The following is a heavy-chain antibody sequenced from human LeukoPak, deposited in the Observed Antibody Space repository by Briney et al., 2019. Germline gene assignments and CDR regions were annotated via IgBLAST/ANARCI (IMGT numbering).Heavy chain of an antibody. V-gene: IGHV4-4*02. CDR2: IYHSGST. Sequence: SETLSLTCAVSGGSISSSNWWSWVRQPPGKGLEWIGEIYHSGSTNYNPSLKSRVTISVDTSKNQFSLKLSSVTAADTAVYYCARVQAYYDSSGYYYLDAFDIWGQGTMVTVSS. J-gene: IGHJ3*02. CDR3: ARVQAYYDSSGYYYLDAFDI. CDR1: GGSISSSNW. D-gene: IGHD3-22*01.